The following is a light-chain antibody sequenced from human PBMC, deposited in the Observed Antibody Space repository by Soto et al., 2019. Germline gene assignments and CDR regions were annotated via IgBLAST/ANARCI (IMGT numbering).Light chain of an antibody. CDR3: HQYGSSPQA. V-gene: IGKV3-20*01. CDR1: QRVTRGF. Sequence: EIVLTQSPGTLSLSPGERVTLSCRASQRVTRGFLAWYQQKPGQAPRRLIYGASSRATGIPDRFSGSGSGTDFTLTISRLEPEDFAVYYCHQYGSSPQAFGPGTKVDIK. CDR2: GAS. J-gene: IGKJ3*01.